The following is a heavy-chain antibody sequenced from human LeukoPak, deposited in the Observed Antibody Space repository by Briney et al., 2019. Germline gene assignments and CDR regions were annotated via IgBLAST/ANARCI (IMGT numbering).Heavy chain of an antibody. Sequence: SGTLSLTCAVSGDSISSSNWWSWVRQPPGKGLEWIGEIYHSGSTNYNPSLKSRVTISVDKSKNQFSLELSSVTAADTAVYYCARDVGRGYFSLVYWGQGTLVTVSS. CDR2: IYHSGST. J-gene: IGHJ4*02. CDR1: GDSISSSNW. CDR3: ARDVGRGYFSLVY. D-gene: IGHD5-12*01. V-gene: IGHV4-4*02.